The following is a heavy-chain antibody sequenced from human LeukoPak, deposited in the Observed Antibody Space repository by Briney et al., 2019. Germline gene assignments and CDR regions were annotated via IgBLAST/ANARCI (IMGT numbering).Heavy chain of an antibody. Sequence: SETLSLTSTVSGGSIISADHYWSWIRQPPGKGLEWIGYIFYSGSTYYKSSLKSRLTISVDTSKNQFSLKLSSVTAADTAVYYCARGYYDVLTNYPKNFDQWGQGTLVTVSS. CDR2: IFYSGST. CDR3: ARGYYDVLTNYPKNFDQ. CDR1: GGSIISADHY. D-gene: IGHD3-9*01. V-gene: IGHV4-30-4*01. J-gene: IGHJ4*02.